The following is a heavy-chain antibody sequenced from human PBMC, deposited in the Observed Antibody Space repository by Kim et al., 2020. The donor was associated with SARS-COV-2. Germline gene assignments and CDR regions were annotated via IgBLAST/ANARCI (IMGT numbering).Heavy chain of an antibody. Sequence: GGSLRLSCAASGFTFSSHWMHWARQAPGKGLVWVSRINSDGTTTNYGDSVKGRFTISRDNAKNTLYLQMNSLRAEDTAVYYCVRRQFTSGWYYFDYWGQG. D-gene: IGHD6-19*01. CDR2: INSDGTTT. CDR1: GFTFSSHW. V-gene: IGHV3-74*01. J-gene: IGHJ4*02. CDR3: VRRQFTSGWYYFDY.